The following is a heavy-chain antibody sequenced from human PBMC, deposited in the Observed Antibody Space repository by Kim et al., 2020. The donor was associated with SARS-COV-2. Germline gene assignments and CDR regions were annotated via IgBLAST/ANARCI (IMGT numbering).Heavy chain of an antibody. Sequence: GGSLRLSCAASGFTVIADHMSGVRQTPGKGVEGVSLLFSDRRTFYADSVKGRCTISRDDSRHTVDLEMNSLRPEDTAAYYCARHDWFDPWDKGNQFTVSS. CDR3: ARHDWFDP. CDR1: GFTVIADH. V-gene: IGHV3-53*01. J-gene: IGHJ5*01. CDR2: LFSDRRT.